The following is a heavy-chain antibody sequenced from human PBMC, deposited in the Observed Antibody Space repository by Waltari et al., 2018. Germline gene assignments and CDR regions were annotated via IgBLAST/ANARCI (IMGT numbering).Heavy chain of an antibody. D-gene: IGHD3-10*01. Sequence: QVQLQESGPGLVKPSETLSLICSVSGGSISTHFWGWIRQPPGRTLKWLGNIYSSGSTNYNPSLTSRVTISLDMSKNQFSLKLRSLSAADTAVYYCARASYGSGSSWFDPWGQGNLVTVSS. CDR3: ARASYGSGSSWFDP. V-gene: IGHV4-59*11. J-gene: IGHJ5*02. CDR1: GGSISTHF. CDR2: IYSSGST.